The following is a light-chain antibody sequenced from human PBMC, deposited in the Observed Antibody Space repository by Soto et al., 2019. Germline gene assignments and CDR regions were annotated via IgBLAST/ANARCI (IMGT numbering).Light chain of an antibody. CDR2: DAS. J-gene: IGKJ4*01. CDR1: QSISSH. CDR3: QQRSNWPLT. V-gene: IGKV3-11*01. Sequence: EIVLTQSPATLSLSPGERATLSCRASQSISSHSAWYQQKPGQAPRLLIYDASNRAPGIPARFSGSGSGTDFTLTINSLEPEDFAVYYCQQRSNWPLTFGGGTKVEIK.